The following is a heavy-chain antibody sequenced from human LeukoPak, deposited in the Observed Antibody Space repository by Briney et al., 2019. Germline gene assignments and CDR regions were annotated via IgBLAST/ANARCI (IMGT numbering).Heavy chain of an antibody. D-gene: IGHD7-27*01. J-gene: IGHJ4*02. V-gene: IGHV3-21*01. CDR1: GFTSSSYS. CDR2: ISSSSSYI. Sequence: GGSLRLSCAASGFTSSSYSMNWVRQAPGKGLEWVSSISSSSSYIYYADSVKGRFTISRDNAKNSLYLQMNSLRAEDTAVYYCARDQLGIRSYWGQGTLVTVSS. CDR3: ARDQLGIRSY.